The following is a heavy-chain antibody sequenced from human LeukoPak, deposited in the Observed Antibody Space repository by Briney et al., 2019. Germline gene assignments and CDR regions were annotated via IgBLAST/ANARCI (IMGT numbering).Heavy chain of an antibody. J-gene: IGHJ4*02. CDR3: AIAYESGSFYRAFAY. CDR1: GFNVAAYG. V-gene: IGHV3-43*02. D-gene: IGHD3-10*01. CDR2: ISGDSDNK. Sequence: GGSLRLSCAASGFNVAAYGMYWVRQPPGKSLEWVSLISGDSDNKYSAASVKGRFTISRDNSKNSLYLQMNSLTSEGTALYYCAIAYESGSFYRAFAYWGQGALVTVSS.